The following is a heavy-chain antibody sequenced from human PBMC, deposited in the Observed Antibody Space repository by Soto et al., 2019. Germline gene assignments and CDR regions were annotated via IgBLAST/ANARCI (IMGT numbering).Heavy chain of an antibody. D-gene: IGHD1-1*01. Sequence: QVQLQESGPGLVKPSETLSLTCTVSGGSISSYYWTWIRQSPGKGLEWIGYISNSGSTNYNPSLRSRITISVDTPKNQFSLDVRSVTAADTAVYYWASVGGSHTSGFDYWGQGTLVTVSS. CDR2: ISNSGST. V-gene: IGHV4-59*01. CDR3: ASVGGSHTSGFDY. CDR1: GGSISSYY. J-gene: IGHJ4*02.